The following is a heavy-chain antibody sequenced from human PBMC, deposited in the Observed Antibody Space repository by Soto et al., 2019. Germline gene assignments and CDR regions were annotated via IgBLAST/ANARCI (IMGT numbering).Heavy chain of an antibody. CDR1: GFTFSSYG. Sequence: QVQLVESGGGVVQPGRSLRLSCAASGFTFSSYGMHWVRQAPGKGLEWVAVIWYDGSNKYYADSVKGRFTISRDNSKNTLYLQMNSLRAEDTAVYYCARDSSFLGILDAFDIWGQGTMVTVSS. V-gene: IGHV3-33*01. CDR2: IWYDGSNK. D-gene: IGHD2-2*01. J-gene: IGHJ3*02. CDR3: ARDSSFLGILDAFDI.